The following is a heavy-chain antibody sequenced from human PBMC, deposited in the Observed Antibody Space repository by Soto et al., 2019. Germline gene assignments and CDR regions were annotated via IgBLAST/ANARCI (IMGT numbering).Heavy chain of an antibody. CDR3: AKDVNYYCDSSGNYYVEYSGY. Sequence: GGSLRLSCAASGFTFISYAMSWVRQAPGKGLEWVSAISGSGGSTYYADSVKGRFTISRDNSTNTLYLQMNSLRAEDKAVYYRAKDVNYYCDSSGNYYVEYSGYWGQGTLVTVSS. D-gene: IGHD3-22*01. J-gene: IGHJ4*02. CDR1: GFTFISYA. V-gene: IGHV3-23*01. CDR2: ISGSGGST.